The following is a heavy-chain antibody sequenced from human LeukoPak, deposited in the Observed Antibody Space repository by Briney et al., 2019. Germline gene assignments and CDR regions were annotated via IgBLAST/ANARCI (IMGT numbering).Heavy chain of an antibody. CDR2: IIPIFGTA. J-gene: IGHJ4*02. CDR3: ARGNHYYDSSGYYYDPFDY. D-gene: IGHD3-22*01. V-gene: IGHV1-69*01. CDR1: GGTFSSYA. Sequence: GASVKVSCKASGGTFSSYAISWVRQAPGQGLEWMGGIIPIFGTANYAQKFQGRVTITADESTSTAYMELSSLRSEDTAVYYCARGNHYYDSSGYYYDPFDYWGQGTLVIVSS.